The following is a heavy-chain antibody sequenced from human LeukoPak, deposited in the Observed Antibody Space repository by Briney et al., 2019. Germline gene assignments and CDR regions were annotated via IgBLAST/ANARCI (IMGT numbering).Heavy chain of an antibody. Sequence: PSETLSLTCAVYGGSFSGYYWSWIRQPPGKGLEWIGEINHNGSTNYNPSLKSRVTISVDTSKNQFSLKLSSVTAADTAVYYCARDPLAVAGAYFDYWGQGTLVTVSS. D-gene: IGHD6-19*01. CDR1: GGSFSGYY. V-gene: IGHV4-34*01. J-gene: IGHJ4*02. CDR3: ARDPLAVAGAYFDY. CDR2: INHNGST.